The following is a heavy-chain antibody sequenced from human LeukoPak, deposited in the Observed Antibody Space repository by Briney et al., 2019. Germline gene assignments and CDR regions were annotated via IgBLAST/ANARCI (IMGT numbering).Heavy chain of an antibody. J-gene: IGHJ4*02. CDR2: ISYDGSNK. CDR1: GFTFSSYA. CDR3: ARETTTGSLDY. Sequence: GGSLRLSCAASGFTFSSYAMHWVRQAPGKGLEWVAVISYDGSNKYYADSVKGRFTISRDNSKNTLYLQMNSLRAEDTAVYYCARETTTGSLDYWGQGTLVTVSS. V-gene: IGHV3-30-3*01. D-gene: IGHD4-17*01.